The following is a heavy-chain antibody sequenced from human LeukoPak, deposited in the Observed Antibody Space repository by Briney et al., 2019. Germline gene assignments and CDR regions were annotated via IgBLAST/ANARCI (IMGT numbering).Heavy chain of an antibody. V-gene: IGHV1-18*01. J-gene: IGHJ4*02. Sequence: ASVKVSCKASGYTFTSYGISWVRQAPGQRLEWMGWISAYNGNTNYAQKLQGRVTMTTDTSTSTAYMELRSLRSDDTAVYYCARDRYYDFWSGYCDYWGQGTLVTVSS. CDR3: ARDRYYDFWSGYCDY. CDR2: ISAYNGNT. D-gene: IGHD3-3*01. CDR1: GYTFTSYG.